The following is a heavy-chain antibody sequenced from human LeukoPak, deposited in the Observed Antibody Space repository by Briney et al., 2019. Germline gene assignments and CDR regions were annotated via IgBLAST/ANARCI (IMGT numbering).Heavy chain of an antibody. CDR2: IIPIFGTA. D-gene: IGHD5-18*01. CDR3: ARSGYSYGYGY. J-gene: IGHJ4*02. V-gene: IGHV1-2*02. CDR1: GYTFTGYY. Sequence: ASVKVSCKASGYTFTGYYMHWVRQAPGQGLEWMGRIIPIFGTANYAQKFQGRVTMTRNTSISTAYMELSSLRSEDTAVYYCARSGYSYGYGYWGQGTLVTVSS.